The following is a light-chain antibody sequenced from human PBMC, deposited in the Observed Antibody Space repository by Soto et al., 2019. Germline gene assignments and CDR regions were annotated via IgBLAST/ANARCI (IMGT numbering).Light chain of an antibody. Sequence: IQATQSPSSLSASVGDRVTITCRASQGISSFLAWYQKKPGKAPKLLIYAASTLQSGVPSRFSGSGSGTDFTLTISSLQSEDFATYYCQQLNSYPITFGQGTRLEIK. J-gene: IGKJ5*01. CDR3: QQLNSYPIT. CDR2: AAS. V-gene: IGKV1-9*01. CDR1: QGISSF.